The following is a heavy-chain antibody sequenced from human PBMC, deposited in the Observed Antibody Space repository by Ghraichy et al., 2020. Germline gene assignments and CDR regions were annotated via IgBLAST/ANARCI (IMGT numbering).Heavy chain of an antibody. CDR2: ISSSGSPI. CDR1: GFTFSSEN. Sequence: GGSLRLSCVDSGFTFSSENMNWVRQTPGKGLEWVSYISSSGSPIVYADSVKGRFTISRDNAKNSLYLQMTSLRDEDTGVYYCARGSGSSWFDGWGQGTLVTVSS. D-gene: IGHD6-13*01. V-gene: IGHV3-48*02. CDR3: ARGSGSSWFDG. J-gene: IGHJ5*02.